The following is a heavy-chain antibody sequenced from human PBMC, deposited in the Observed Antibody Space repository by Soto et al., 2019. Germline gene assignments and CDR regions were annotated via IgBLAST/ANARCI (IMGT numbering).Heavy chain of an antibody. J-gene: IGHJ4*02. Sequence: GGSLRLSCAASGFTFSSYAMHWVRQAPGKGLEWVAVISYDGSNKYYADSVKGRFTISRDNSKNTLYLQMNSLRAEDTAVYYCARGWDSSGRIYWGQGTLVTVSS. V-gene: IGHV3-30-3*01. CDR1: GFTFSSYA. D-gene: IGHD6-19*01. CDR3: ARGWDSSGRIY. CDR2: ISYDGSNK.